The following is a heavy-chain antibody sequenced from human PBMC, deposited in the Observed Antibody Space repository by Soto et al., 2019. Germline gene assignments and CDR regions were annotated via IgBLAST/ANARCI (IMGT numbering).Heavy chain of an antibody. Sequence: ASVQVSCKASGYTFTTYYMHGVRQTPGQGLEWMGIINPTGGSTNYAQKFQGRVTMTWDTSTSTVYMELSSLRSDDTAVYYCARAPYSSSSFFFDYWGQGIPVTVSS. J-gene: IGHJ4*02. V-gene: IGHV1-46*01. CDR1: GYTFTTYY. CDR2: INPTGGST. D-gene: IGHD6-6*01. CDR3: ARAPYSSSSFFFDY.